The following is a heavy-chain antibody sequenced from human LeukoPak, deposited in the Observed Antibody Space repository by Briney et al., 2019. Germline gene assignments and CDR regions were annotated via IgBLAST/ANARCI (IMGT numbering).Heavy chain of an antibody. D-gene: IGHD3-10*01. Sequence: SETLSLTCTVSGGSISSSSYYWGWIRQPPGKGLEWIGNIYYNGGSYYNSSLKSRVTISIDTSKNQFSLKLTSVTAADTAVYYCARHYGSGSYYTTGYYYYMDVWGKGTTVTISS. V-gene: IGHV4-39*07. CDR2: IYYNGGS. CDR1: GGSISSSSYY. CDR3: ARHYGSGSYYTTGYYYYMDV. J-gene: IGHJ6*03.